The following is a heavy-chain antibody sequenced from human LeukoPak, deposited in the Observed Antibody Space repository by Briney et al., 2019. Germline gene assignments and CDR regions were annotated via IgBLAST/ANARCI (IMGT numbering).Heavy chain of an antibody. V-gene: IGHV1-69-2*01. D-gene: IGHD3-22*01. Sequence: ASVKVSCKVSGYTFTDNYMHWLQQAPGKGLEWMGLVDPEDGETIYAEKFQGRVTITADTSTDTAYMELSSLRSEDTAVYYCATTDSSGYLEAFDIWGQGTMVTVSS. J-gene: IGHJ3*02. CDR1: GYTFTDNY. CDR2: VDPEDGET. CDR3: ATTDSSGYLEAFDI.